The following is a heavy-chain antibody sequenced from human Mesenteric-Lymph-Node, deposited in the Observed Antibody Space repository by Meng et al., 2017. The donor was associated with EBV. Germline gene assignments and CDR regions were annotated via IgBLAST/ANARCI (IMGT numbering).Heavy chain of an antibody. CDR3: ARTYYYDSSGYAPFDY. CDR1: GGSVSSSSYY. Sequence: LPLRDAGPAPATHAETLSLTCIVPGGSVSSSSYYWGWIRQPPGKGLEWIGSIYYSGSIYYNPSLKSRVTISVDTSKNQFSLKLSSVTAADTAVYYCARTYYYDSSGYAPFDYWGQGTLVTVSS. CDR2: IYYSGSI. D-gene: IGHD3-22*01. V-gene: IGHV4-39*07. J-gene: IGHJ4*02.